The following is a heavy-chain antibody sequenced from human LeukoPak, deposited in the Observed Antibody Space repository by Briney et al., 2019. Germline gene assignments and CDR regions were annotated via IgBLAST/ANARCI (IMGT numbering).Heavy chain of an antibody. D-gene: IGHD1-26*01. CDR1: GYSFTSYW. CDR2: IYPGDSDT. CDR3: ARLGRELTFDY. V-gene: IGHV5-51*01. Sequence: GESLKISCKGSGYSFTSYWIGWGRQMPGKGLEWMGIIYPGDSDTRYSPSFQGQVTISADRSISTAYLQWSSLTASDTAMYYCARLGRELTFDYWGQGTLVTVSS. J-gene: IGHJ4*02.